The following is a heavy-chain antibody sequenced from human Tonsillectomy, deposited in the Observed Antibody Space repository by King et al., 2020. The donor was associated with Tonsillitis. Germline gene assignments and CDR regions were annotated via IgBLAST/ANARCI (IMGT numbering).Heavy chain of an antibody. Sequence: QLVQSGGGLVKPGGSLRLSCAASGFTFSSYSMNWVRQAPGKGLEWVSSIRSSSSYIYYADSVKGRFTISRDNAKNSLYLQMNSLRAADTAVYSCARGWYYYDLCYFDLWGRGTLVTVSS. J-gene: IGHJ2*01. CDR1: GFTFSSYS. CDR3: ARGWYYYDLCYFDL. CDR2: IRSSSSYI. V-gene: IGHV3-21*01. D-gene: IGHD3-22*01.